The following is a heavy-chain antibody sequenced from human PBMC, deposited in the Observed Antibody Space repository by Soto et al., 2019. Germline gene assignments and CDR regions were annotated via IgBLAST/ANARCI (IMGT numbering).Heavy chain of an antibody. D-gene: IGHD3-22*01. CDR1: GYSFTSYW. Sequence: GESLKISCKGSGYSFTSYWIGWVRQMPGKGLEWMGIIYPGDSDTRYSPSFQGQVTISADKSISTAYLQWSSLKASDTAMYYCARRAAYYYDSSGYYYYAFDIWGQGTMVTFS. V-gene: IGHV5-51*01. CDR2: IYPGDSDT. CDR3: ARRAAYYYDSSGYYYYAFDI. J-gene: IGHJ3*02.